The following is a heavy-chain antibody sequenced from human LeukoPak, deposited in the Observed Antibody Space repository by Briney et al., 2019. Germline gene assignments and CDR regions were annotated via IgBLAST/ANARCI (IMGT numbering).Heavy chain of an antibody. V-gene: IGHV4-38-2*02. CDR1: AYSSSSGYD. CDR2: ISYSEST. J-gene: IGHJ4*02. D-gene: IGHD3-10*02. CDR3: ARESSGKMFN. Sequence: PSETLSLTCTVSAYSSSSGYDWGWIRQPPGKGLEWIGYISYSESTIYKPSLKSRVTISLDTSKNQFSLNLTSVDAADTAMYYCARESSGKMFNWGQGTLVTVSS.